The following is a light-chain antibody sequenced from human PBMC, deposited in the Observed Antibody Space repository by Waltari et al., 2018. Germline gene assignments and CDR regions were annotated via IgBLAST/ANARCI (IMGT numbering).Light chain of an antibody. CDR3: QQLKSFPYT. CDR1: QGISSS. V-gene: IGKV1-9*01. J-gene: IGKJ2*01. Sequence: DIQLTQSPSFLSASVGDRVTITCQASQGISSSLAWYQQKPGKAPQILVYDASALQSGVPSRVSGSGSGTEFTLTISSLQPEDFATYYCQQLKSFPYTFGQGTKLEIK. CDR2: DAS.